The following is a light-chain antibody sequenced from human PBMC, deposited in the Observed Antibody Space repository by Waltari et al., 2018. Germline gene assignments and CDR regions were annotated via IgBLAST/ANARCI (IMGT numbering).Light chain of an antibody. Sequence: QSKLTQPPSVSGAPGQTVTISCTGGYSNIGSRDVNWYLQVPGAAPRCLIYRSDNWPSGVPDRFSGSKSGTSASLAISGLQAEDEADYYCQSYDISLNGYVFGTGTRVTVL. V-gene: IGLV1-40*01. CDR3: QSYDISLNGYV. J-gene: IGLJ1*01. CDR2: RSD. CDR1: YSNIGSRD.